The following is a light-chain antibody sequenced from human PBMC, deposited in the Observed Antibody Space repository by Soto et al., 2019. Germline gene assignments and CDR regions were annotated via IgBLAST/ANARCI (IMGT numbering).Light chain of an antibody. CDR3: QQYSAFPLT. CDR1: QGIKCY. J-gene: IGKJ2*01. V-gene: IGKV1-16*02. CDR2: ATS. Sequence: DIQMTQSPSSLSASVGDRVTITCRASQGIKCYLAWFQQKPGEAPKSLIYATSRLQSGVPSKFSGSGSGTDFTLTISSLQPEDFATYYCQQYSAFPLTFGRGTKLEIK.